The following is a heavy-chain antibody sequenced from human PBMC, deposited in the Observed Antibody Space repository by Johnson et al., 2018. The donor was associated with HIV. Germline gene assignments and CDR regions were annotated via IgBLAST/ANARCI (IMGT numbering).Heavy chain of an antibody. CDR2: ISYDGYNK. V-gene: IGHV3-30*18. CDR1: GFTFDDYG. CDR3: AKDRLYSGSYSDSFDI. D-gene: IGHD1-26*01. Sequence: VQLVESGGGVVRPGGSLRLSCAASGFTFDDYGMSWVRQAPGKGLEWVALISYDGYNKYYADSVKGRFTISRDNSKNTVYLQINSLRAEDTAVYYCAKDRLYSGSYSDSFDIWGQGTMVTVSS. J-gene: IGHJ3*02.